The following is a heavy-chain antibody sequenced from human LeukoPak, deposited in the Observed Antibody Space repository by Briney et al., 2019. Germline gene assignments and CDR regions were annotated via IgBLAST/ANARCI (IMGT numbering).Heavy chain of an antibody. D-gene: IGHD2-15*01. Sequence: ASVKVSCKASGYTFTSHGLSWVRQAPRKGLEWMGRISAYNGDTKYAQKMQGRVTMTTDTTTSTAYMELRSLRSDDTAVYYCARDRGSYCSGGSCYAPHIDYWGQGTLVTVSS. CDR3: ARDRGSYCSGGSCYAPHIDY. CDR1: GYTFTSHG. V-gene: IGHV1-18*01. CDR2: ISAYNGDT. J-gene: IGHJ4*02.